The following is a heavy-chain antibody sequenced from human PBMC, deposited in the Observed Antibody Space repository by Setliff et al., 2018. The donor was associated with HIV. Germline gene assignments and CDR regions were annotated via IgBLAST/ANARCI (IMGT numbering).Heavy chain of an antibody. J-gene: IGHJ6*02. CDR2: IYTSGST. Sequence: PSETLSLTCTVSGGSISSGSYYWSWIRQPAGKGLEWIGHIYTSGSTNYNPSLKSRVTISGDTSKNLFSLKVTSVTAADTAVYYCARPVSKYFYGMDVWGLGTTVTVSS. CDR3: ARPVSKYFYGMDV. CDR1: GGSISSGSYY. V-gene: IGHV4-61*09.